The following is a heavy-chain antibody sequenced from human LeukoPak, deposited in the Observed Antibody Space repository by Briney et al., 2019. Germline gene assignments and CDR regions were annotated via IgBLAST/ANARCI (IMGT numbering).Heavy chain of an antibody. J-gene: IGHJ4*02. CDR1: GGTFSSYG. Sequence: ASVKVSCKASGGTFSSYGISWVRQAPGQGLEWMGRIIPSFGTANYAQKFQGRVTITADESTRTAYMELSSLRSEDTAVYYCARLSTGGYYYGSGFDYWGQGTLVTVSS. CDR2: IIPSFGTA. CDR3: ARLSTGGYYYGSGFDY. V-gene: IGHV1-69*13. D-gene: IGHD3-10*01.